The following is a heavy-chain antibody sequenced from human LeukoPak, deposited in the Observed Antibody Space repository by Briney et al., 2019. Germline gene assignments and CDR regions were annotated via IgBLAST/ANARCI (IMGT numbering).Heavy chain of an antibody. D-gene: IGHD3-9*01. CDR1: GDSVSSNSAA. CDR2: TYYRSKWYN. J-gene: IGHJ4*02. Sequence: SQTLSLTCAISGDSVSSNSAARNWIRQSPSRGLEWLGRTYYRSKWYNDYAVSVKGRITINPDTSKNQFSLHLNSVTPEDTAVYYCGRAEHDWGSDYWGQGTLVTVSS. V-gene: IGHV6-1*01. CDR3: GRAEHDWGSDY.